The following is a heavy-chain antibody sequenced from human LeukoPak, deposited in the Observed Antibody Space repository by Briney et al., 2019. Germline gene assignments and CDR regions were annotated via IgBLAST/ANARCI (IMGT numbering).Heavy chain of an antibody. D-gene: IGHD3-3*01. CDR1: GGSISSYY. CDR3: ARERDHYNFWSGYYDY. Sequence: SETLSLTCTVSGGSISSYYWSWIRQSPGKGLEWIGYISYSGSTYYNPSLKSRVTISVDTSKNQFSLKLSSVTAADTAMYYCARERDHYNFWSGYYDYWGQGTLVTVSS. CDR2: ISYSGST. V-gene: IGHV4-59*12. J-gene: IGHJ4*02.